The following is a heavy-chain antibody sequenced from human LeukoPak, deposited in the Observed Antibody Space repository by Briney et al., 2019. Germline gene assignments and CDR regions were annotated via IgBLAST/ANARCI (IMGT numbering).Heavy chain of an antibody. CDR1: GFTFSNYW. Sequence: GGSLRLSCVASGFTFSNYWMTWVRQAPGKGLEWVANIKQDGSEKYYVHSMKGRFTISRDNSKNTLYLQMNSLRSEDTAVYYCARDGGETATIQDWGKGTLVTVSS. V-gene: IGHV3-7*01. J-gene: IGHJ4*02. CDR2: IKQDGSEK. D-gene: IGHD5-24*01. CDR3: ARDGGETATIQD.